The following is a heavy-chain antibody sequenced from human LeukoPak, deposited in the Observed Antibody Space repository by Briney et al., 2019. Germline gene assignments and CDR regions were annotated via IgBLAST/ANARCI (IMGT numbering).Heavy chain of an antibody. V-gene: IGHV4-34*01. D-gene: IGHD6-13*01. CDR1: GGSFSGYY. J-gene: IGHJ2*01. CDR3: ARVRWPGIAASGTRASWFFDL. CDR2: INHSGST. Sequence: PSETLSLTCAVYGGSFSGYYWSWIRQPPGKGLEWIGEINHSGSTNYNPSLKSRVTISVDTSKNQFSLKLSSVTAADTAVYYCARVRWPGIAASGTRASWFFDLWGRGTLVAVSS.